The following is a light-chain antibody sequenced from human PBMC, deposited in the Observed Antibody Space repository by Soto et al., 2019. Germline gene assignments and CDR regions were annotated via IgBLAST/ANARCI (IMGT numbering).Light chain of an antibody. V-gene: IGKV3-11*01. CDR1: QSVSNS. CDR3: QQRTNWPLT. CDR2: DVS. J-gene: IGKJ4*01. Sequence: EIVLTQSPATLSLSPGERATLSCWASQSVSNSLAGYQQRPGQSPRLLIYDVSTRATGIPARFGGSGYGTDFTLTISSLETEDFAVYYCQQRTNWPLTFGGGTKVEI.